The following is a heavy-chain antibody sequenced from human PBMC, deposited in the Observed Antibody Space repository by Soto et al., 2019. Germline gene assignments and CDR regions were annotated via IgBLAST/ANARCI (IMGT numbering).Heavy chain of an antibody. J-gene: IGHJ6*02. CDR2: IYYSGST. V-gene: IGHV4-59*08. D-gene: IGHD3-22*01. CDR3: ARSFPYYYDSSGYDYYHYGMDV. Sequence: PSETLSLTCTVSGGSISSYYWSWIRQPPGKGLEWIGYIYYSGSTNYNPSLKSRVTISVDTSKNQFSLKLSSVTAADTAVYYCARSFPYYYDSSGYDYYHYGMDVWGQGTTVTVSS. CDR1: GGSISSYY.